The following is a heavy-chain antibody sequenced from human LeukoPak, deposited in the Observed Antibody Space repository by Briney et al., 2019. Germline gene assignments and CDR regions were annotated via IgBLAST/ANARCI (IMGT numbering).Heavy chain of an antibody. CDR3: ARGGTGVSRHY. J-gene: IGHJ4*02. Sequence: GGSLRLSCAASGFTFTDHWMSWVRQAPGKGLEWVANINEDGSEKYYVDSVKGRFTISRDNAKKSLYLQMNSLRAEDTAVYYCARGGTGVSRHYWGQGTLVTVAS. CDR2: INEDGSEK. CDR1: GFTFTDHW. V-gene: IGHV3-7*01. D-gene: IGHD3/OR15-3a*01.